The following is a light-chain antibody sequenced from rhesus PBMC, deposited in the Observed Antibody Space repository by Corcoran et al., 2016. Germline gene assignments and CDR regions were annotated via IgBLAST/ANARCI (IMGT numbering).Light chain of an antibody. CDR1: QGITND. V-gene: IGKV1S17*01. CDR2: EAS. Sequence: DIQMTQSPSSLSASVGDRVTITCRASQGITNDLAWYQQKPGETPKLLIYEASSLQSGIPARFSGSGSGTDFTLTISSLQPEDFATYYCPHYYSTPWTFGQGTKVEIK. CDR3: PHYYSTPWT. J-gene: IGKJ1*01.